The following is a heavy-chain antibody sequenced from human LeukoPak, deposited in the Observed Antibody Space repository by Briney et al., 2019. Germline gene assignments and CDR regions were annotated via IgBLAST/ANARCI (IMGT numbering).Heavy chain of an antibody. V-gene: IGHV4-59*01. Sequence: SETLSLTCTVSGGSLSIFYWSWIRHSREKGLECGGYIYYSGRTNYHPSLTSRVTISVDPSKNQFFLKLSSVTAADTAVYYCARDQSDSSGWFGDAFDIWGQGTMVTVSS. J-gene: IGHJ3*02. D-gene: IGHD6-19*01. CDR3: ARDQSDSSGWFGDAFDI. CDR2: IYYSGRT. CDR1: GGSLSIFY.